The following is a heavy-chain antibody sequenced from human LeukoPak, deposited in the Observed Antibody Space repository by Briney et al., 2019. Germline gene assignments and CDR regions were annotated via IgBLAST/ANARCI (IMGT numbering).Heavy chain of an antibody. V-gene: IGHV4-39*01. D-gene: IGHD1-1*01. CDR1: GGSITSTYY. J-gene: IGHJ4*02. Sequence: SETLSLTCSVSGGSITSTYYWGWIRQPPGKGLEWTGSMYYSGSTYYNPSLKSRVTMSVDTSKNQFSLKLSSVTAADTAVYYCARGTPGDYWGQGTLVTVSS. CDR2: MYYSGST. CDR3: ARGTPGDY.